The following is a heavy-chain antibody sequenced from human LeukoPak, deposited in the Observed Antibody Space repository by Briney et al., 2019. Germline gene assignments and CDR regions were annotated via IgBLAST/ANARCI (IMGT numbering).Heavy chain of an antibody. Sequence: GGSLRLSCAASGFIFSAFGMHWVRQAPGKGLEWVAVIWKDGSNGFYADSVRGRFTISRDNSKNTLFLQMNSLRPEDTAVYYCTALTGAMDVWGEGTTVIVSS. CDR1: GFIFSAFG. V-gene: IGHV3-33*08. J-gene: IGHJ6*04. CDR3: TALTGAMDV. CDR2: IWKDGSNG.